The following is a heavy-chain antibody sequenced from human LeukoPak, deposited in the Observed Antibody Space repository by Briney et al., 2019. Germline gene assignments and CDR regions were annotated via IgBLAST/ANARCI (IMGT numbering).Heavy chain of an antibody. J-gene: IGHJ4*02. CDR1: GYTFTGYY. Sequence: ASVKVSCKASGYTFTGYYMHWVRQAPGQGLEWMGWINPNSGGTNYAQKFQGRVTMTRDTSNSTAYMELSRLRSDDTAVYYCARGGAPAAILGTDYWGQGTLVTVSS. D-gene: IGHD2-2*02. CDR2: INPNSGGT. CDR3: ARGGAPAAILGTDY. V-gene: IGHV1-2*02.